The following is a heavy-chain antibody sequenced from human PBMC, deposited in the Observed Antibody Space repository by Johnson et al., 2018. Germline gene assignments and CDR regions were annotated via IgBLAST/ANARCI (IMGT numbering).Heavy chain of an antibody. V-gene: IGHV5-51*01. D-gene: IGHD1-20*01. CDR2: IYPGDSDT. J-gene: IGHJ4*02. CDR3: ARGYNLLYFDY. CDR1: GYSFANYW. Sequence: AQLVQSGAEVKKPGESLKISCKGSGYSFANYWIGWVRQMPGKGLEWMGIIYPGDSDTTYSPSFQGQVTIPVDKSFSTAFLQWSRLTASDTAIYYSARGYNLLYFDYWGQGTLVTVSS.